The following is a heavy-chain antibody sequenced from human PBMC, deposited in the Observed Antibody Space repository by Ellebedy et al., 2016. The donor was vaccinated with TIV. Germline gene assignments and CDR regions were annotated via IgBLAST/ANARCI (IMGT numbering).Heavy chain of an antibody. V-gene: IGHV3-48*01. J-gene: IGHJ6*02. D-gene: IGHD6-19*01. CDR3: ARDFSQWLAQGDALDV. CDR2: ISSGSSSI. CDR1: GFTFSLYS. Sequence: PGGSLRLSCAASGFTFSLYSMNWVRQAPGKGLEWISYISSGSSSIYYVDSVKGRFTITRDNDKNLLYLQMSSLRVEDTAVYYCARDFSQWLAQGDALDVWGQGTTVTVSS.